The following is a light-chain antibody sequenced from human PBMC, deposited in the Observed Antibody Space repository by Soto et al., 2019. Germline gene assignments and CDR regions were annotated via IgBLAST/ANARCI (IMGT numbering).Light chain of an antibody. V-gene: IGKV3-20*01. J-gene: IGKJ2*01. CDR3: HQFGSSPGT. CDR2: GTS. Sequence: EIVSTQSPGTLSLSPGERATLSCRASQSVNNNYLAWYQQNPGQAPGLLIYGTSNRATGIADRFSGSGSGTDFTLTIARVEPEDFAVYYCHQFGSSPGTFGQGTKLEIK. CDR1: QSVNNNY.